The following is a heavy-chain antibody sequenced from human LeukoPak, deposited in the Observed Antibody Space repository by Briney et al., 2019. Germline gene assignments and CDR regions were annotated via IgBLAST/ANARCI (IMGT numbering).Heavy chain of an antibody. CDR3: ARRTGFFDAFDI. V-gene: IGHV1-2*02. CDR2: INPNSGGT. J-gene: IGHJ3*02. Sequence: ASVKVSCKASGYTFTGYYMHWVRQAPGQGLEWMGWINPNSGGTNYAQKFQGRVTMTRDTSISTAYMELSRLRSDDTAEYYCARRTGFFDAFDIWGQGTMVTVSS. D-gene: IGHD7-27*01. CDR1: GYTFTGYY.